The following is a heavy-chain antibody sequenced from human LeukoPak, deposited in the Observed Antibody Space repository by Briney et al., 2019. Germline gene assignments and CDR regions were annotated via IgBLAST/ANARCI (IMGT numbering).Heavy chain of an antibody. CDR2: MNPNSGNT. CDR1: GYTFTSYD. Sequence: ASVKVSCKASGYTFTSYDINWVRQATGQGLEWMGWMNPNSGNTGYAQKFQGRVTITRNTSISTAYMELSSLRSEDTAVYYCARVTGYMIEDYFDSWGQGTLVTVSS. D-gene: IGHD3-22*01. V-gene: IGHV1-8*03. J-gene: IGHJ4*02. CDR3: ARVTGYMIEDYFDS.